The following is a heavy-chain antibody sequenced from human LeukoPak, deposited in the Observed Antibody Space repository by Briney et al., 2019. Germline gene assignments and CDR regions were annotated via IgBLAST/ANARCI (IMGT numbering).Heavy chain of an antibody. CDR1: GGTFSSYA. CDR3: ARDYGGLNYFDY. D-gene: IGHD4-23*01. V-gene: IGHV1-69*05. J-gene: IGHJ4*02. CDR2: IIPIFGTA. Sequence: SVKVSCKASGGTFSSYAISWVRQAPGQGLEWMGGIIPIFGTANYAQKFQGSVTITTDESTSTAYMELSSLRPEDTAVYYCARDYGGLNYFDYWGQGTLVTVSS.